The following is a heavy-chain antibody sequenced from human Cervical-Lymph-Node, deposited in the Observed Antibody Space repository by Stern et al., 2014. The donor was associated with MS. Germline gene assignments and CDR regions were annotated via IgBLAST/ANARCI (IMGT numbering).Heavy chain of an antibody. D-gene: IGHD3-22*01. CDR2: IYPGDPDT. CDR3: ARQGNYHDSHAFDI. J-gene: IGHJ3*02. CDR1: GYSFSSHW. Sequence: VQLVQSGAEVKKSGESLKISCKGAGYSFSSHWIAWVRQKPGKGLEWMGSIYPGDPDTRHSPSFQGHVSISVDKSSSTAYLQWSSLTDSDTAIYYCARQGNYHDSHAFDIWGQGTMVIVSS. V-gene: IGHV5-51*01.